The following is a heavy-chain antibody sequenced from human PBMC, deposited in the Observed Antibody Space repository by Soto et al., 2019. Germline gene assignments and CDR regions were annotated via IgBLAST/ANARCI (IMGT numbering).Heavy chain of an antibody. V-gene: IGHV4-4*02. J-gene: IGHJ3*02. Sequence: PSETLSLTCGVSGDSITSTSYWSWARQPPGKGLEWIGEIYHSGGTNSNPSLKSRVTMSVGKSKNQFSLRLSSVTAADTALYYCARVSKDASGYYYGAFDIWGQGTMVTVSS. CDR2: IYHSGGT. CDR1: GDSITSTSY. D-gene: IGHD3-22*01. CDR3: ARVSKDASGYYYGAFDI.